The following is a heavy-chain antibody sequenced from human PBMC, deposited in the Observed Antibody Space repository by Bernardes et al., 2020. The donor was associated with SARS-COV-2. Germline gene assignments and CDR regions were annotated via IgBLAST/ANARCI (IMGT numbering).Heavy chain of an antibody. D-gene: IGHD3-16*01. J-gene: IGHJ5*02. CDR3: ARVFLGGVNPWVDT. V-gene: IGHV4-59*01. CDR2: MYHTGST. Sequence: SETLSLTCTVSGDSIPNYYWSWIRQAPGKGLEWIAYMYHTGSTHYNPSLKSRLTTSVETSKNQFSLKLSSVTAADTAVYDCARVFLGGVNPWVDTWGQGTLGTVSS. CDR1: GDSIPNYY.